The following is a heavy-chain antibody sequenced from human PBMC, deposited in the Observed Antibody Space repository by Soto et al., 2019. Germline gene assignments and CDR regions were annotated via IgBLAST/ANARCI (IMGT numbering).Heavy chain of an antibody. Sequence: GESLKISCKGSGYSFTSYWISWVRQMPGKGLEWMGRIDPSDSYTNYSPSFQGHVTISADKSISTAYLQWSSLKASDTAMYYCARHPSHDNYDIFLDYWGQGPLVTVSS. D-gene: IGHD3-9*01. J-gene: IGHJ4*02. CDR2: IDPSDSYT. V-gene: IGHV5-10-1*01. CDR1: GYSFTSYW. CDR3: ARHPSHDNYDIFLDY.